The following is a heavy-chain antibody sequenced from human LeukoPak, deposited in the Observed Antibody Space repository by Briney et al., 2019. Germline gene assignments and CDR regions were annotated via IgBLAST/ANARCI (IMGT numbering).Heavy chain of an antibody. CDR2: SKSKTDGGTT. Sequence: PGGSLRLSCAASGFTFSNAWVTWVRQAPGKGLEWVGRSKSKTDGGTTDYGAPVKGRFSISRDDSKSTPYLQMNSLKTEDTAVYYCATDGYCSGGSCYSYDNWGQGTLVTVSS. CDR3: ATDGYCSGGSCYSYDN. D-gene: IGHD2-15*01. CDR1: GFTFSNAW. V-gene: IGHV3-15*01. J-gene: IGHJ4*02.